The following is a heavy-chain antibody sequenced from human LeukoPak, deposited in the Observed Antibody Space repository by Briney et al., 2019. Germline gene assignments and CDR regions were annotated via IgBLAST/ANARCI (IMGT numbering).Heavy chain of an antibody. CDR2: INSDGSSA. J-gene: IGHJ4*02. D-gene: IGHD3-10*01. CDR1: GFTFSSYW. CDR3: ARGGDSESIYGF. V-gene: IGHV3-74*01. Sequence: GGSLRLSCAASGFTFSSYWMHWVRQAPGKGLVWVSRINSDGSSASYADSVKGRFTASRDNAKNSLYLQMNSLRADDTAVYYCARGGDSESIYGFWGQGTLVTVSS.